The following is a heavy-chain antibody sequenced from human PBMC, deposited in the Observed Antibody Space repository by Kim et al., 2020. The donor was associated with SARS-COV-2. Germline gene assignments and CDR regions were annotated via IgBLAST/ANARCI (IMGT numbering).Heavy chain of an antibody. CDR1: GFVFDDYA. Sequence: GGSLRLSCAASGFVFDDYAMHWVRQAPGKGLECVSSISWNSGSKGYAESVKGRFTISRDSAKRSLYLRMNSLRNEDTAVYYCAKDKGSSRSWGLDVWGQGTTVTVS. CDR3: AKDKGSSRSWGLDV. CDR2: ISWNSGSK. J-gene: IGHJ6*02. D-gene: IGHD3-22*01. V-gene: IGHV3-9*01.